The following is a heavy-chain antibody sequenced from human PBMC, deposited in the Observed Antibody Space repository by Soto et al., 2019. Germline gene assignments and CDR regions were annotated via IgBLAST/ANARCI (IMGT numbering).Heavy chain of an antibody. CDR3: ARETYYDFFYGMDV. Sequence: XETLSLTCAVYGGSFSGYYWSWIRQPPGKGLEWIGEINHSGSTNYNPSLKSRVTISVDTSKNQFSLKLSSVTAADTAVYYCARETYYDFFYGMDVWGQGTTVTVSS. V-gene: IGHV4-34*01. CDR2: INHSGST. CDR1: GGSFSGYY. J-gene: IGHJ6*02.